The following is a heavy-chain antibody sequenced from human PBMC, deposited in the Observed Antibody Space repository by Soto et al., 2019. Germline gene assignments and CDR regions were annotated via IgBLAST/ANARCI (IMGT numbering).Heavy chain of an antibody. Sequence: QVQLVESGGGLVKPGGSLRLSCAASGFSFSDYYMSWIRQAPGKGLEWVSYISGTGSNTYYADSVKGRFTISRDNAKNSLFLQMNSLRVEDMAVYYCARRSGSSGYYGVDFWGQGTLVTVSS. CDR3: ARRSGSSGYYGVDF. V-gene: IGHV3-11*01. J-gene: IGHJ4*02. D-gene: IGHD3-22*01. CDR1: GFSFSDYY. CDR2: ISGTGSNT.